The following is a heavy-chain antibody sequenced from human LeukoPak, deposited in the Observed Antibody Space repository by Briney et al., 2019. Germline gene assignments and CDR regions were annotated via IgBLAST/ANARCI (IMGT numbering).Heavy chain of an antibody. Sequence: GGSLRLSCAASGFTFSSYWMSWVRQAPGKGLEWVANIKQDGSEKYYVDSVKGRFTISRDNAKNALYLQMNSLRAEDTAVYYCARDIVVVTAILDVWGKGTTVTVSS. CDR3: ARDIVVVTAILDV. J-gene: IGHJ6*04. D-gene: IGHD2-21*02. CDR2: IKQDGSEK. CDR1: GFTFSSYW. V-gene: IGHV3-7*01.